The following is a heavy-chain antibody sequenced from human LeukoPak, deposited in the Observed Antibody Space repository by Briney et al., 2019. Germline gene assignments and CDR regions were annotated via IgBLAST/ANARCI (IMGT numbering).Heavy chain of an antibody. V-gene: IGHV3-49*03. J-gene: IGHJ4*02. CDR3: VRGRKDLDF. CDR2: IRSKAYGETT. Sequence: GQSLRLSCAPSGFTFGDYAISWFRQAPGRGLEWVGFIRSKAYGETTQYAASVKGRFFISRDDSRSVALLQMNSLKTEDTGLYYCVRGRKDLDFWGQGILVTVSS. CDR1: GFTFGDYA.